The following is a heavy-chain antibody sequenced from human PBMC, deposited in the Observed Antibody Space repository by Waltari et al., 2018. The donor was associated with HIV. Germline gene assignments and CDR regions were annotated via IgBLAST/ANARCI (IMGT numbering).Heavy chain of an antibody. CDR3: ASRGVWCSAISCYGL. J-gene: IGHJ4*01. D-gene: IGHD2-15*01. CDR2: ISTTGSAI. Sequence: QVQLVESGGNLVNPGGSLILSCAASGFTFSDYYMSWIRQAPGKGLEWISYISTTGSAIYYADSVKGRFTISRDNSKNSLYLQMNNLRAEDTAVYFCASRGVWCSAISCYGLWGHGTLVTVSS. V-gene: IGHV3-11*01. CDR1: GFTFSDYY.